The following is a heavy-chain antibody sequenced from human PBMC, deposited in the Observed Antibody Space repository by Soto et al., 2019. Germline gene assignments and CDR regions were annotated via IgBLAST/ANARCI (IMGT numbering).Heavy chain of an antibody. CDR1: GFTFSSYA. CDR3: ARVVRYFDTPYGMDV. CDR2: IGGSGGNT. Sequence: EVQLFESGEGLVQPGGSLKLSCAASGFTFSSYAMSWVRQAPGKGLEWVSGIGGSGGNTYYADSVKGRFTISRDNSKNTLFLQMNSLRAEDTAEYYCARVVRYFDTPYGMDVWGQGTTVTVSS. V-gene: IGHV3-23*01. D-gene: IGHD3-9*01. J-gene: IGHJ6*02.